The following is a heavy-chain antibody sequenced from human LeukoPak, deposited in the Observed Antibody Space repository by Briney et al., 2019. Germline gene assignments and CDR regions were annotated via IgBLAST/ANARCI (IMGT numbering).Heavy chain of an antibody. CDR2: IYTSGGT. D-gene: IGHD3-10*01. CDR1: GGSISSGSYY. J-gene: IGHJ5*02. V-gene: IGHV4-61*02. Sequence: SQTLSLTCTVSGGSISSGSYYWSWIRQPAGKGLEWIGRIYTSGGTNYNPSLKSRVTISVDTSKNQFSLKLSSVTAADTAVYYCAREWIVVPNWFDPWGQGTLVTVSS. CDR3: AREWIVVPNWFDP.